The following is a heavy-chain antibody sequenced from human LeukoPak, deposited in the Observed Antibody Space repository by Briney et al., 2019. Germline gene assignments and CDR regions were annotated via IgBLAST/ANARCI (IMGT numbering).Heavy chain of an antibody. CDR2: IDYSGST. CDR3: ARGIPEHGTGAFAI. J-gene: IGHJ3*02. D-gene: IGHD6-13*01. CDR1: GASISTFY. V-gene: IGHV4-59*01. Sequence: SETLSLTCTVPGASISTFYWTWIRQPPGKGLEWIGYIDYSGSTNYNTALQSRVTISAETSKNQVSLKLTSVTPADTAVYYCARGIPEHGTGAFAIWGQGTMVTVSS.